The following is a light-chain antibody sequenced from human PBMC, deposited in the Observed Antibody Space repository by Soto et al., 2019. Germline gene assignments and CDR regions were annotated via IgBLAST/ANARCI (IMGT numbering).Light chain of an antibody. V-gene: IGKV1-39*01. CDR1: QSISRY. CDR3: QQSYNSRT. J-gene: IGKJ1*01. Sequence: DIQMTQSPSSLSASVGDRVTITCRATQSISRYLNWYRQKPGEAPELLIYAASTLQSLVPSRFSGSGSGTDFTLTISSLQPEDFATYYCQQSYNSRTFGQGTKVEIK. CDR2: AAS.